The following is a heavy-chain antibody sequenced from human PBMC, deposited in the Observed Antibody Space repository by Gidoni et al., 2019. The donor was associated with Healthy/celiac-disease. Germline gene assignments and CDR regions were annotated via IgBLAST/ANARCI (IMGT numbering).Heavy chain of an antibody. CDR1: GYTFTSYY. D-gene: IGHD2-2*02. Sequence: QVQLVQSGAEVKKPGASVKVSCKASGYTFTSYYMHWVRQAPGQGLEWMGIINPSGGSTSYAQKFQGRVTMTRDTSTSTVYMELSSLRSEDTAVYYCARDIVVVPAAIGRHYYYYGMDVWGQGTTVTVSS. V-gene: IGHV1-46*01. CDR3: ARDIVVVPAAIGRHYYYYGMDV. J-gene: IGHJ6*02. CDR2: INPSGGST.